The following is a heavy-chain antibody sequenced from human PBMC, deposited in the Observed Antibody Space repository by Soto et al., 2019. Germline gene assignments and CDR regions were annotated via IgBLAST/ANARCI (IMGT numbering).Heavy chain of an antibody. CDR1: GFTFSAYG. Sequence: VQLVESGGGVVQPGRSLRLSCAGSGFTFSAYGMDWVRQAPGKGVEWVAVISYDGSNKYYADCVKGRFTISRDNSKNSLYLQRNSLRAEDTAVYSCAKDRLGAGVRGYFDYWGQGTLVTVSS. J-gene: IGHJ4*02. D-gene: IGHD3-10*01. V-gene: IGHV3-30*18. CDR2: ISYDGSNK. CDR3: AKDRLGAGVRGYFDY.